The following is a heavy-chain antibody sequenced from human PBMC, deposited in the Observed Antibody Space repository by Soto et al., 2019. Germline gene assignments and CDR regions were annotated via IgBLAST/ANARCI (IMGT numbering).Heavy chain of an antibody. J-gene: IGHJ4*02. CDR2: IRSKAYGGTS. D-gene: IGHD3-10*01. V-gene: IGHV3-49*04. CDR3: SRPAEYYGSGSLDF. Sequence: GVLRLSCTTSGFRFGDFAMSWVRQAPGKGLEWVGFIRSKAYGGTSQYAASVRGRFTISRDDSTSIAYLQMDSLKIDDTGVYYCSRPAEYYGSGSLDFWGQGTLVTVSS. CDR1: GFRFGDFA.